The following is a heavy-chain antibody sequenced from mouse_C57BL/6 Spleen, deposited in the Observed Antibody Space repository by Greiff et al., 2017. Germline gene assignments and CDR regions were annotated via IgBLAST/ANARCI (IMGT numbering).Heavy chain of an antibody. CDR2: IYPGDGDT. D-gene: IGHD2-2*01. Sequence: QVQLQQSGPELVKPGASVKLSCKASGYAFSSSWMNWVKQRPGKGLEWIGRIYPGDGDTNYNGKFKGKATLTADKSSSTAYMQLSSLTSEDSAVYFCAREGYPYYYAMDYWGQGTSVTVSS. J-gene: IGHJ4*01. V-gene: IGHV1-82*01. CDR1: GYAFSSSW. CDR3: AREGYPYYYAMDY.